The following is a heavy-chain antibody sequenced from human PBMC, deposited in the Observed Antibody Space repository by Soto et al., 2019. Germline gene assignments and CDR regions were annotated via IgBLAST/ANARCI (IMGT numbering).Heavy chain of an antibody. CDR3: AKEPLAVPPYFDY. Sequence: GGSLRLSCAASGFTFSTYAMSLVRQAPGKGLEWVAAISGRGDTTYYADSVEGRFTISRDSSKNTLYLQMDSLRAEDTAVYYCAKEPLAVPPYFDYWGPGTLVTVSS. CDR1: GFTFSTYA. V-gene: IGHV3-23*01. CDR2: ISGRGDTT. D-gene: IGHD2-2*01. J-gene: IGHJ4*02.